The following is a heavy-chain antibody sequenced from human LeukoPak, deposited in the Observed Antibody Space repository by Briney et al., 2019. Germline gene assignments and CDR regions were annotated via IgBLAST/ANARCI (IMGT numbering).Heavy chain of an antibody. J-gene: IGHJ4*02. CDR1: GYTFTGYY. CDR3: AKDQGWCSGGNCYPHY. Sequence: ASVKVSCKASGYTFTGYYMHWVRQAPGQGLEWMGWVNPNSGGTNYAQKFQGRLTMTTDASTSTANMELKSLRSDDTAVYYCAKDQGWCSGGNCYPHYWGQGTLVTVSS. D-gene: IGHD2-15*01. CDR2: VNPNSGGT. V-gene: IGHV1-2*02.